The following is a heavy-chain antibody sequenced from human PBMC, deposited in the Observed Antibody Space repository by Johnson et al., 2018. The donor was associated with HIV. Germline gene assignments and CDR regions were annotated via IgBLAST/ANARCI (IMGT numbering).Heavy chain of an antibody. CDR1: GFTFDDYA. CDR3: ARGQGGIQLWFDGFDI. J-gene: IGHJ3*02. V-gene: IGHV3-66*01. Sequence: VQLVESGGGLVQPGRSLRLSCAASGFTFDDYAMHWVRQAPGKGLEWVSVIYSGGSTFYADSVKGRFSISRDNSKNTLYLQMNSLRAEDMAVYYCARGQGGIQLWFDGFDIWGQGTVVTVSS. D-gene: IGHD5-18*01. CDR2: IYSGGST.